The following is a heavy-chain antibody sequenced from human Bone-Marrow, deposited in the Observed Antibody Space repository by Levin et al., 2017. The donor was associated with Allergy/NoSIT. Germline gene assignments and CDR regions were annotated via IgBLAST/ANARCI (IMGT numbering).Heavy chain of an antibody. V-gene: IGHV1-8*01. CDR1: EYSFGNYE. CDR3: ARAGGSGPIGHYYGMDV. Sequence: ASVKVSCKASEYSFGNYEVNWVRQVPGQGPEWLGWINPKLGTTGYAQNLQVRVTMTRNISINTAYLELSSLRFEDTARYYCARAGGSGPIGHYYGMDVWGQGTTVVVSS. D-gene: IGHD3-10*01. J-gene: IGHJ6*02. CDR2: INPKLGTT.